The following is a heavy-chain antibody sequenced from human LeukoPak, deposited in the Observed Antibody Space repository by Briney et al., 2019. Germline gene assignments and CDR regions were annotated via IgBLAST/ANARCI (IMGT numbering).Heavy chain of an antibody. Sequence: GGSLRLSCAASGFTFNNYWMSWVRQAPGKGLEWVANINTDGSETQYGDSVKGRLTTSRDNAKNSLYLQMNSLRAEDTAIYYCARIYYFGDNNWRYFDNWGQGTLVTVSS. CDR1: GFTFNNYW. V-gene: IGHV3-7*01. CDR3: ARIYYFGDNNWRYFDN. CDR2: INTDGSET. D-gene: IGHD3-10*01. J-gene: IGHJ4*02.